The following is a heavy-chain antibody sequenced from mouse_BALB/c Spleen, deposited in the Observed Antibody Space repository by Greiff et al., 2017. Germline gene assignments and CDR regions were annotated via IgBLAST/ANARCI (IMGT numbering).Heavy chain of an antibody. J-gene: IGHJ2*01. CDR2: IDPSDSET. CDR1: GYSFTSYW. V-gene: IGHV1-74*01. Sequence: QVHVKQSGPQLVRPGASVKISCKASGYSFTSYWMHWVKQRPGQGLEWIGMIDPSDSETRLNQKFKDKATLTVDKSSSTAYMQLSSPTSEDSAVYYCAAHGPHYFDYWGQGTTLTVSS. CDR3: AAHGPHYFDY.